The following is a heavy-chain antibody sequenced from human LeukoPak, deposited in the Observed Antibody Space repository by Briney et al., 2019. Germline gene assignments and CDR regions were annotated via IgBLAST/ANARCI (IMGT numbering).Heavy chain of an antibody. D-gene: IGHD3-10*01. Sequence: PSETLSLTCTVSGGSISRDYWSWIRQPPGKGLEWIGYIYHRGSATYNPSLKSRVAISLDTSKNQFSLKLSSVTAADTAVYYCARGGTYYTSGSYLGYWGQGTLVTVSS. CDR1: GGSISRDY. CDR2: IYHRGSA. J-gene: IGHJ4*02. CDR3: ARGGTYYTSGSYLGY. V-gene: IGHV4-59*01.